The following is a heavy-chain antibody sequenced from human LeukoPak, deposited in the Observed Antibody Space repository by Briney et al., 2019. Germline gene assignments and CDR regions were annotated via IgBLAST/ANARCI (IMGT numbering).Heavy chain of an antibody. Sequence: SVKVSCKASGGTFINYAISWVRQAPGQGLEWMGRIIPILGIANYAQKFQGRVTITADKSTSTAYMELSSLRSEDTAVYYCARDWDGYYGSSGYYIDYWGQGTLVTVSS. CDR1: GGTFINYA. J-gene: IGHJ4*02. V-gene: IGHV1-69*04. D-gene: IGHD3-22*01. CDR2: IIPILGIA. CDR3: ARDWDGYYGSSGYYIDY.